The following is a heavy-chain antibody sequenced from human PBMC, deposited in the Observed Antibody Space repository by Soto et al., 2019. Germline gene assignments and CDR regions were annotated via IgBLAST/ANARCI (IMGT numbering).Heavy chain of an antibody. D-gene: IGHD2-8*02. Sequence: GGSLRLSCAASGFTFSSYWMSWVRQAPGKGLEWVANIKQDGSEKYYVDSVKGRFTISRDNAKNSLYLQMNSLRAEDTAVYYCTTPYLVGAFDIWGQGTMVTVSS. J-gene: IGHJ3*02. CDR1: GFTFSSYW. V-gene: IGHV3-7*05. CDR3: TTPYLVGAFDI. CDR2: IKQDGSEK.